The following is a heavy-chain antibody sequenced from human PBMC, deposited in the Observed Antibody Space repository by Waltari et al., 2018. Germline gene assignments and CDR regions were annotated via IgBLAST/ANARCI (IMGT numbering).Heavy chain of an antibody. CDR2: IYYSGST. CDR1: GGPISRYS. J-gene: IGHJ5*02. D-gene: IGHD3-22*01. Sequence: QVQLQESGPGLVKPSETLSLTCTVSGGPISRYSCSWIRQPPGKGLEWIGYIYYSGSTNYNPSLKSRVTISVDTSKNQFSLKLSSVTAADTAVYYCAREYYYDSSGEGWFDPWGQGTLVTVSS. CDR3: AREYYYDSSGEGWFDP. V-gene: IGHV4-59*01.